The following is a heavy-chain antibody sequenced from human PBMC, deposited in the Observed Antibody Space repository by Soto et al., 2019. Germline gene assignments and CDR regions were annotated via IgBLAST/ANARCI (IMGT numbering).Heavy chain of an antibody. D-gene: IGHD3-3*01. CDR1: GGTFSSYT. CDR3: ARGLGSSAYYGENHYYYMDV. Sequence: QVQLVQSGAEVKKPGSSVKVSCKASGGTFSSYTISWVRQAPGQGLEWMGRIIPILVIAKYAQKFQGRVTSTADQSTSTAYMELSSLSAEDTALYYCARGLGSSAYYGENHYYYMDVSGKGTTVTVSS. CDR2: IIPILVIA. J-gene: IGHJ6*03. V-gene: IGHV1-69*02.